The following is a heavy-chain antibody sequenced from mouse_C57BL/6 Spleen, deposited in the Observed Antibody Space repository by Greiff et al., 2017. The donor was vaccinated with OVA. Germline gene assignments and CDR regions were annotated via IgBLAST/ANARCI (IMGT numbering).Heavy chain of an antibody. CDR2: INYDGSST. V-gene: IGHV5-16*01. CDR3: ARGGNYPPMDY. Sequence: EVKLVESEGGLVQPGSSMKLSCTASGFTFSDYYMAWVRQVPEKGLEWVANINYDGSSTYYLDSLKSRFIISRDNAKNILYLQMSSLKSEDTATYYCARGGNYPPMDYWGQGTSVTVSS. J-gene: IGHJ4*01. CDR1: GFTFSDYY. D-gene: IGHD2-1*01.